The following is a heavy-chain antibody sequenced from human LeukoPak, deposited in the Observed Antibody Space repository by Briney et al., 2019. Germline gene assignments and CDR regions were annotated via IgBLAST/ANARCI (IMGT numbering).Heavy chain of an antibody. CDR2: INSNGTT. D-gene: IGHD4-23*01. Sequence: SETLSLTCTVSGASISRYHWTWTRQSAGKGLEWIGRINSNGTTNYNPSLKSRVTISVDTSKNQFSLKLSSVTAADTAVYYCARTVAKPYYFDYWGQGTLVTVSS. CDR1: GASISRYH. J-gene: IGHJ4*02. CDR3: ARTVAKPYYFDY. V-gene: IGHV4-4*07.